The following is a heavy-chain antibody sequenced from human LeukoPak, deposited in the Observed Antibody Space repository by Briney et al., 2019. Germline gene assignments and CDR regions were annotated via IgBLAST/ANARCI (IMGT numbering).Heavy chain of an antibody. D-gene: IGHD6-13*01. V-gene: IGHV3-23*01. CDR2: ISGSGGST. CDR3: TRGKYTSSWDFYFDY. J-gene: IGHJ4*02. Sequence: GGSLRLSCAASGFTFSSYAMSWVRQAPGKGLEWVSGISGSGGSTYYADSVKGRLTISRDNAKNTLYLQMNSLRAEDTAVYYCTRGKYTSSWDFYFDYWGQGALVTVSS. CDR1: GFTFSSYA.